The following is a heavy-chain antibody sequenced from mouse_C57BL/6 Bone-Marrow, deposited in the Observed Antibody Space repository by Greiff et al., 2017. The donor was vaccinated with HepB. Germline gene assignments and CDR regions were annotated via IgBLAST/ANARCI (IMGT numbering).Heavy chain of an antibody. Sequence: VQLQQSGGGLVKPGGSLKLSCAASGFTFSSYAMSWVRQTPEKRLEWVATISDGGSYTYYPDNVKGRFTISRANAKNNLYLQMSHLKSEDTAMYYCARGGPTIVTTWYFDVWGTGTTVTVSS. CDR1: GFTFSSYA. D-gene: IGHD2-5*01. CDR2: ISDGGSYT. J-gene: IGHJ1*03. CDR3: ARGGPTIVTTWYFDV. V-gene: IGHV5-4*01.